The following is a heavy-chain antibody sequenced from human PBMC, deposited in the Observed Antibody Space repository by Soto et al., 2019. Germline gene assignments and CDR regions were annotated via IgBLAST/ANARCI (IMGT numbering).Heavy chain of an antibody. J-gene: IGHJ6*02. V-gene: IGHV1-69*12. Sequence: QVQLVQSGAEVKKPGSSVKVSCKASGGTFSSYAISWVRQAPGQGLEWMGGIIPIFGTANYAQKFQGRVTITAAESTSTAYRELSSLRSEDTAVYYCARGGYSYGSLVSYYYYGMDVWGQGTTVTVSS. CDR1: GGTFSSYA. CDR2: IIPIFGTA. D-gene: IGHD5-18*01. CDR3: ARGGYSYGSLVSYYYYGMDV.